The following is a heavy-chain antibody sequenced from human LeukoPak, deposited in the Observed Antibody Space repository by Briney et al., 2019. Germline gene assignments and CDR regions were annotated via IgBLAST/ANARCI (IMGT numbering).Heavy chain of an antibody. Sequence: GSGPTLVNPTQTLTLTCTFSGFSLSTSGMCVSWIRQPPGKALEWLALIDWGDDKYYSTSLKTRLTISKDTSKNQVVLIMTNMDPVDTATYYCARMPLSTVNTAGYFFYGLDVWGQGTTVTVSS. J-gene: IGHJ6*02. CDR1: GFSLSTSGMC. V-gene: IGHV2-70*01. CDR3: ARMPLSTVNTAGYFFYGLDV. CDR2: IDWGDDK. D-gene: IGHD4-17*01.